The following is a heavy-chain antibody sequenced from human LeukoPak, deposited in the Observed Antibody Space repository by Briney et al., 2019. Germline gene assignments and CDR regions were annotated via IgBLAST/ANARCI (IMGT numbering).Heavy chain of an antibody. CDR3: ARASDTAMVHFDY. Sequence: PSETLSLTCTVSGGSISGFYWGWIRQLPGKGLEWIGFIHYGGSTNYNPSLKSRVTISADMSKNQFSLKLRSVTAADTAVYYCARASDTAMVHFDYWGQGTLVTVSS. CDR2: IHYGGST. D-gene: IGHD5-18*01. J-gene: IGHJ4*02. V-gene: IGHV4-59*01. CDR1: GGSISGFY.